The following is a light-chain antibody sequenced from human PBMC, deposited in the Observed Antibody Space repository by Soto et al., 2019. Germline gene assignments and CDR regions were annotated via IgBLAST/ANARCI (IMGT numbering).Light chain of an antibody. CDR3: QQRSNWPSLT. CDR1: QNVGNN. Sequence: VLTQSPATLSLSPGESATLSCRASQNVGNNLAWYQQKSGQAPRLLIYAASDRATGVPARFSGGMSGTDFTLTISSLEPEDSAVYYCQQRSNWPSLTFGGGTKVEIK. V-gene: IGKV3-11*01. CDR2: AAS. J-gene: IGKJ4*01.